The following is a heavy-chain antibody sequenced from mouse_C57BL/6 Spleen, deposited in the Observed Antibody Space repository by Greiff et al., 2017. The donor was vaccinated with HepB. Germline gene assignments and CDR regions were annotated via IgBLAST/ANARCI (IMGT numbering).Heavy chain of an antibody. CDR1: GFTFSNYW. CDR2: IRLKSDNYAT. CDR3: TGGITTSRFAY. D-gene: IGHD1-1*01. Sequence: EVKLEESGGGLVQPGGSMKLSCVASGFTFSNYWMNWVRQSPEKGLEWVAQIRLKSDNYATHYAESVKGRFTISRDDSKSSVYLQMNNLRAEDTGIYYCTGGITTSRFAYWGQGTLVTVSA. J-gene: IGHJ3*01. V-gene: IGHV6-3*01.